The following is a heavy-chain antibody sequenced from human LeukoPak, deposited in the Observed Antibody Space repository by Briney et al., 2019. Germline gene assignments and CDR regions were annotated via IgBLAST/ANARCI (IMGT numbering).Heavy chain of an antibody. V-gene: IGHV4-39*01. CDR1: GGSISSSNYY. CDR2: ISYSGRT. J-gene: IGHJ5*02. D-gene: IGHD5-12*01. CDR3: ARQPLQSGYDYAGWFDP. Sequence: SETLSLTCTVAGGSISSSNYYWGWIRQPPGRGLEWIGSISYSGRTYYNPSLKSRVTISIDTSKNQFSLKLSSVTAADTAVYYCARQPLQSGYDYAGWFDPWGQGTLVTVSS.